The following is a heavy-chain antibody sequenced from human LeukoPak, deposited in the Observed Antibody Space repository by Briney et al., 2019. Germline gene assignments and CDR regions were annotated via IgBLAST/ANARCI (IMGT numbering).Heavy chain of an antibody. CDR3: VRDRGYSTFDY. J-gene: IGHJ4*02. V-gene: IGHV3-7*01. D-gene: IGHD4-23*01. CDR2: MKEDGGEI. CDR1: GFPFSNYW. Sequence: GGSLRLSCAGSGFPFSNYWMAWVRQAPGKGLEWVANMKEDGGEINYVDSVKGRFTISRDNAKNSLDLQMNSLRVDDTAMYYCVRDRGYSTFDYWGQGTLVIVSS.